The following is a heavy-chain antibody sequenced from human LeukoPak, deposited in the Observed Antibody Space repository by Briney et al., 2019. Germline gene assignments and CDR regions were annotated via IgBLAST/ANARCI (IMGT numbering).Heavy chain of an antibody. V-gene: IGHV4-59*01. CDR3: ARDTPGSWYYFDF. J-gene: IGHJ4*02. D-gene: IGHD6-13*01. Sequence: SETLSLTCTVSGGSISSYYWSWIRQPPGKGLEWIGYIYSSGSTNYNPSLKSRVPISVDTSKNQFSLKLSSVTAADTAMYYCARDTPGSWYYFDFWGQGTLVTVSS. CDR1: GGSISSYY. CDR2: IYSSGST.